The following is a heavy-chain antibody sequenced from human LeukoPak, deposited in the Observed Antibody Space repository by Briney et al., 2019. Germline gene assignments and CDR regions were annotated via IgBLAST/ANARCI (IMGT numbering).Heavy chain of an antibody. J-gene: IGHJ4*02. Sequence: GGSLRLSCAASGFTFSSYGMHWVRQAPGKGLEWVAVISYDGSNKYYADSVKGRFTISRDNSKNTLYLQMSSLRAEDTAVYYCAKDGVDDFWSGYYFDYWGQGTLVTVSS. CDR1: GFTFSSYG. D-gene: IGHD3-3*01. V-gene: IGHV3-30*18. CDR2: ISYDGSNK. CDR3: AKDGVDDFWSGYYFDY.